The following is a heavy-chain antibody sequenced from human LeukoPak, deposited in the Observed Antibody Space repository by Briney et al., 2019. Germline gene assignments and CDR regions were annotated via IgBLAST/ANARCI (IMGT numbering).Heavy chain of an antibody. J-gene: IGHJ4*02. V-gene: IGHV4-34*01. CDR3: ARTRRSYYDSSGYYQRPYNYLDY. CDR2: INHSGST. D-gene: IGHD3-22*01. Sequence: PSETLSLTCAVYGGSFSGYYWSWIRQPPGKGLEWIGEINHSGSTNYNPSLKSRVTMSVDTAKNQLSLKLRSVTAADTAVYYCARTRRSYYDSSGYYQRPYNYLDYWGQGTLVTVSS. CDR1: GGSFSGYY.